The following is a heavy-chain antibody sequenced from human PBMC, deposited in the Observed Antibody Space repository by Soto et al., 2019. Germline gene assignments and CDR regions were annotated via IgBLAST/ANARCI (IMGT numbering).Heavy chain of an antibody. CDR3: ARSPDYIAVAAKFDY. D-gene: IGHD6-19*01. V-gene: IGHV3-33*01. CDR2: IWYDGSNK. Sequence: QVQLVESGGGVVQPGRSLRLSCAASGFTFSSYGMHWVRQAPGKGLEWVAVIWYDGSNKYYADSVKGRFTISRDNSKNPMYLQKNSLRAKDQAVYYCARSPDYIAVAAKFDYWCQGTLVTVSS. J-gene: IGHJ4*02. CDR1: GFTFSSYG.